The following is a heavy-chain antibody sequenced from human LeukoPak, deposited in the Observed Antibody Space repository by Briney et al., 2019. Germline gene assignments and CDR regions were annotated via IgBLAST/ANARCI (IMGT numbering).Heavy chain of an antibody. CDR2: ISGSAATT. J-gene: IGHJ4*02. D-gene: IGHD3-10*01. CDR3: AKRGPGSPQSGKNYFHY. CDR1: GFTFSTYG. V-gene: IGHV3-23*01. Sequence: PGGSLRLSCAASGFTFSTYGMTWVRQAPGKGLEWVSAISGSAATTFYADSVKGRFTISRDNSKNTLYLQMNSLRAEDTAVYYCAKRGPGSPQSGKNYFHYWGQGTLVTVSS.